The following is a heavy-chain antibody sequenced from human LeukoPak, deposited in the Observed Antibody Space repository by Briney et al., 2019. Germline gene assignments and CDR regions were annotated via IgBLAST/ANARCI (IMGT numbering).Heavy chain of an antibody. D-gene: IGHD5-24*01. CDR1: GYTFTIYA. CDR3: ARRQLGYMDV. V-gene: IGHV1-3*03. Sequence: GASVKVSCKASGYTFTIYAIHWVRQAPGQRLEWMGWINTGNGNTKYSQEFQGRVTITRDTSASTVYMELSSLRSEDMAVYYCARRQLGYMDVWGKGTTATVSS. CDR2: INTGNGNT. J-gene: IGHJ6*03.